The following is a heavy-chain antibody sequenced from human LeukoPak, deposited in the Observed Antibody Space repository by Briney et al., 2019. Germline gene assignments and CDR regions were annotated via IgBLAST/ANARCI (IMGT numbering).Heavy chain of an antibody. CDR2: IKRDGSEK. J-gene: IGHJ4*02. Sequence: GGSLRLSCAASGFTFTSYWMTWVRQVPGKGLEWVANIKRDGSEKFYVGSVRGRFTISRDNARNSVSLQMNSLRAEDTAVYYCARDIDTNYWGQGTLVTVSS. CDR3: ARDIDTNY. D-gene: IGHD1-26*01. CDR1: GFTFTSYW. V-gene: IGHV3-7*03.